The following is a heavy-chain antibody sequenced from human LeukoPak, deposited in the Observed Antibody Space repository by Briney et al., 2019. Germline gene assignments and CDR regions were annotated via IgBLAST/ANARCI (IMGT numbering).Heavy chain of an antibody. V-gene: IGHV3-23*01. Sequence: PGGSLRLSCAASGFTLSNYVMTWVRRAPGKGLEWVSGISGSGGSTYYADSVKGRFTISRDNSKNTLYLQMNSLRAEDTAVYYCAKDLGHCGGDCYSGSDYRGQGTLVTVPS. D-gene: IGHD2-21*02. CDR2: ISGSGGST. J-gene: IGHJ4*02. CDR1: GFTLSNYV. CDR3: AKDLGHCGGDCYSGSDY.